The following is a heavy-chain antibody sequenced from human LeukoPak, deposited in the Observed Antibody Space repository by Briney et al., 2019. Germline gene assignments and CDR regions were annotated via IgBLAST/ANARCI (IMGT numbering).Heavy chain of an antibody. CDR1: GFTFSSYA. CDR3: ARDVTTTTGMDV. D-gene: IGHD1-1*01. J-gene: IGHJ6*02. CDR2: ISYDGSNK. V-gene: IGHV3-30-3*01. Sequence: ERSLRLSCAASGFTFSSYAMHWVRQAPGKGLEWVAVISYDGSNKYYADSVKGRFTISRDNSKNTLYLQMNSLRAEDTAVYYCARDVTTTTGMDVWGQGTTVTVSS.